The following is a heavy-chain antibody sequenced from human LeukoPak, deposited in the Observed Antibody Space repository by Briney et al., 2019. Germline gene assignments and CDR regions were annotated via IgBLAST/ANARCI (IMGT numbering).Heavy chain of an antibody. V-gene: IGHV3-23*01. CDR2: ISGSETST. CDR1: GFAFSTYA. Sequence: GGSLRLSCAASGFAFSTYAMSWVRRAPGKGLEWVSAISGSETSTYYADSVKGRFTISRDTSKNTLYLQMNSLRAEDTAVYYCAKGALLPAGHTRYFFDYWGQGTLVTVSS. D-gene: IGHD1-26*01. J-gene: IGHJ4*02. CDR3: AKGALLPAGHTRYFFDY.